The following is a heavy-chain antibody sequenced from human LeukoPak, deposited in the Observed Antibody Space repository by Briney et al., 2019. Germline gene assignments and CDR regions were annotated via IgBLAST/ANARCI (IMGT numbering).Heavy chain of an antibody. Sequence: ASVKVSCKASAYTFTRYHIHCVRPATGQGLEWMGWMNPNSGNTGYAQKFQGRVTITRNTSISTAYMELSRLRYEDTAGYYCARGNLGHSSSSSCYSLDYWGQGTLVTVSS. D-gene: IGHD2-2*02. CDR2: MNPNSGNT. V-gene: IGHV1-8*03. CDR3: ARGNLGHSSSSSCYSLDY. CDR1: AYTFTRYH. J-gene: IGHJ4*02.